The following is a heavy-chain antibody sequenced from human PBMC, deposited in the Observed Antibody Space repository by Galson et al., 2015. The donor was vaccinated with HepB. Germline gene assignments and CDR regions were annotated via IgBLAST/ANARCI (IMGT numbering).Heavy chain of an antibody. CDR2: ISGDSNYI. CDR3: AKPGAGGPAAFHFYYLDV. J-gene: IGHJ6*03. V-gene: IGHV3-21*01. Sequence: SLRLSCAASGFTFRSYAMSWVRQAPGKGLEWVSFISGDSNYIYYADSVKGRFTVSRDNAKRSLYLHMNSLRAEDTAVYYCAKPGAGGPAAFHFYYLDVWGNGTTVTVSS. D-gene: IGHD2-2*01. CDR1: GFTFRSYA.